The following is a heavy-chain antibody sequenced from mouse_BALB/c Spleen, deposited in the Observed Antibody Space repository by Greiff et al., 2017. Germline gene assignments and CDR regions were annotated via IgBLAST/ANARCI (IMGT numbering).Heavy chain of an antibody. CDR2: ISSGSSTI. CDR3: ARYHYDGYFDY. CDR1: GFTFSSFG. J-gene: IGHJ2*01. D-gene: IGHD1-2*01. V-gene: IGHV5-17*02. Sequence: EVQVVESGGGLVQPGGSRKLSCAASGFTFSSFGMHWVRQAPEKGLEWVAYISSGSSTIYYADTVKGRFTISRDNPKNTLFLQMTSLRSEDTAMYYCARYHYDGYFDYWGQGTTLTVSS.